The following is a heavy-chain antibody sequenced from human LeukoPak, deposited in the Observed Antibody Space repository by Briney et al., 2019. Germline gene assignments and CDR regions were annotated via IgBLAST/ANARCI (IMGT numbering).Heavy chain of an antibody. Sequence: GASVKVSCKASGYTFSMYNMHWVRQAPGQGLEWMGIINPSGGTSYAQKLQGRITMTRDTSTSTLYMELSSLRSEDTAVYYCVRAMAPLDTFNYQYAMDVWGQGTMVTVSS. CDR3: VRAMAPLDTFNYQYAMDV. CDR1: GYTFSMYN. D-gene: IGHD5-24*01. V-gene: IGHV1-46*01. J-gene: IGHJ6*02. CDR2: INPSGGT.